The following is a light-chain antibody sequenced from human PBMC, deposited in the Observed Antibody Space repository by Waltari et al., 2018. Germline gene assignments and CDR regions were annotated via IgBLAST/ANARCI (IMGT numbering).Light chain of an antibody. J-gene: IGLJ1*01. V-gene: IGLV3-19*01. CDR3: NCRDTSGNHYV. CDR2: GQN. Sequence: SSEVTQSPSVSVALGQSVTITCQGHIIRSHFASWYQQMPGQAPILVIYGQNARPSGIPDRFSGSASGDTASLTITGVQAEDEADYYCNCRDTSGNHYVFGPGTKVTVL. CDR1: IIRSHF.